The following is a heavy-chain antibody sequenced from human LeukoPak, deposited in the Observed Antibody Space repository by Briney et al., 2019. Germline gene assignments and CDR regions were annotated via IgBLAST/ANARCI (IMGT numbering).Heavy chain of an antibody. V-gene: IGHV3-21*01. D-gene: IGHD5-18*01. CDR2: ISSSSSYI. Sequence: GGSLRLSCAASGFTFSSYSMNWVRQAPGKGLEWVSSISSSSSYIYYADSVKGRFTISRDNAKNSLCLQMNSLRAEDTAVYYCARENHGYGFDYWGQGTLVTVSS. CDR3: ARENHGYGFDY. J-gene: IGHJ4*02. CDR1: GFTFSSYS.